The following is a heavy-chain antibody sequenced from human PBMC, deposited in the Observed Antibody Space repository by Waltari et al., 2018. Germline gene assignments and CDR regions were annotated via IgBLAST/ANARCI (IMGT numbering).Heavy chain of an antibody. D-gene: IGHD3-22*01. CDR3: ARSDLSYYYDSSGYYLDY. CDR1: GYTFTSYG. J-gene: IGHJ4*02. V-gene: IGHV1-18*01. CDR2: ISAYNGNT. Sequence: QVQLVQSGAEVKKPGASVKVSCKASGYTFTSYGISWVRQAPGQGPEWMGWISAYNGNTNYAQKLQGRVTMTTDTSTSTAYMELRSLRSDDTAVYYCARSDLSYYYDSSGYYLDYWGQGTLVTVSS.